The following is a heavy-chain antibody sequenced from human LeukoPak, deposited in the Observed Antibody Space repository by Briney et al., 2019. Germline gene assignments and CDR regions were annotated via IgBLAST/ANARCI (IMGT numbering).Heavy chain of an antibody. V-gene: IGHV4-4*02. D-gene: IGHD5-18*01. CDR2: IYHSGST. Sequence: SGTLSLTCAVSGGSISSSNWWSWVRQPPGKGLEWIGEIYHSGSTNYNPSLKSRVTISVDKSKNQFSLKLSSVTAADTAVYYCARLVDTAANWFDPWGQGTLVTVSS. CDR1: GGSISSSNW. J-gene: IGHJ5*02. CDR3: ARLVDTAANWFDP.